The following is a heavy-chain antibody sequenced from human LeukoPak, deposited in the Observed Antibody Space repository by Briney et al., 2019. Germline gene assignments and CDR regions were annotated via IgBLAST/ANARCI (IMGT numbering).Heavy chain of an antibody. D-gene: IGHD2-2*02. J-gene: IGHJ5*02. CDR1: GFTLSSYA. V-gene: IGHV3-23*01. CDR2: ISGSGGST. Sequence: GGSRRLSCAASGFTLSSYAMSWVRQAPGKGPEWVSAISGSGGSTYYADSVKGRFTISRDNSKNTLYLQMNSLRAEDTAVYYCAKDGDVVVPAAIKSLNWFDPWGQGTLVTVSS. CDR3: AKDGDVVVPAAIKSLNWFDP.